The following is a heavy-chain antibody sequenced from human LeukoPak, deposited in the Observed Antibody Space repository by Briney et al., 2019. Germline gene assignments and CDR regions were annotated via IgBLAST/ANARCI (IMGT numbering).Heavy chain of an antibody. CDR1: GGSFSGYY. J-gene: IGHJ2*01. V-gene: IGHV4-59*10. CDR2: IYTSGST. CDR3: AVLGYCSSTSCYADYWYFDL. D-gene: IGHD2-2*01. Sequence: SETLSLTCAVYGGSFSGYYWSWIRQPAGKGLEWIGRIYTSGSTNYNPSLKSRATMSVDTSKNQFSLKLSSVTAADTAVYYCAVLGYCSSTSCYADYWYFDLWGRGTLVTVSS.